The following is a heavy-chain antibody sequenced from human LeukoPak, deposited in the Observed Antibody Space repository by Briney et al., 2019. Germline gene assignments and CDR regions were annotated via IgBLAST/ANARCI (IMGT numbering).Heavy chain of an antibody. D-gene: IGHD2-8*01. CDR1: GASISSYY. J-gene: IGHJ6*03. CDR2: IYYSGST. Sequence: SETLSLTCSVSGASISSYYWSWIRQPPGKGLEWTGHIYYSGSTNYNPSLKSRVTISVDTSKNQFSLKLSSVTAADTAVYYCARAPLIYYYYMDVWGKGTTVTVSS. V-gene: IGHV4-59*08. CDR3: ARAPLIYYYYMDV.